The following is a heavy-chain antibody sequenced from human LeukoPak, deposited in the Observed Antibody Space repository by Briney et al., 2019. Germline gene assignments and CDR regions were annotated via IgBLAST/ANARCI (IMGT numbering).Heavy chain of an antibody. D-gene: IGHD5-18*01. CDR1: GGTFSSYA. CDR3: ARSTVDTAMVSPRSFDY. CDR2: IIPIFGTA. J-gene: IGHJ4*02. V-gene: IGHV1-69*13. Sequence: SVKVSCKASGGTFSSYAISWVRQAPGQGLEWMGGIIPIFGTANYAQKLQGRVTITADESTSTAYMELSSLRSEDTAVYYCARSTVDTAMVSPRSFDYWGQGTLVTVSS.